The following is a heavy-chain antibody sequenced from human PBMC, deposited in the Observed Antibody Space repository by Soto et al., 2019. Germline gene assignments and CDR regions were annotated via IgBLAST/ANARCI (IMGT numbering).Heavy chain of an antibody. Sequence: EVQLVESGGGLIQPGGSLKLSCAASGFTVGNNYMSWVRQAPGKGLEWVSLIYSTGTTKYADSVKGRFTVSRDNAKNNLYFQMNRLRAEDTAVYYCAKDGRGSGSHYNSFGYWSQGTLVTVS. CDR2: IYSTGTT. V-gene: IGHV3-53*01. CDR3: AKDGRGSGSHYNSFGY. CDR1: GFTVGNNY. J-gene: IGHJ4*02. D-gene: IGHD3-10*01.